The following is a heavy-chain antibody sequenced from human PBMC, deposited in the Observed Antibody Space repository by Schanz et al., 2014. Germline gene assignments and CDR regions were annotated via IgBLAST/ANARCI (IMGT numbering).Heavy chain of an antibody. J-gene: IGHJ4*02. CDR3: VRDELLWFGEVLSLDY. V-gene: IGHV3-21*04. D-gene: IGHD3-10*01. CDR1: GFIFSGYS. CDR2: VSRSTPDI. Sequence: VQLVESGGGLVKPGGSLRLSCAASGFIFSGYSMNWVRQAPGKGLEWVSYVSRSTPDIYYADSVKGRFTMSRDNAKNSVFLQMNSLRAEDTALYYCVRDELLWFGEVLSLDYWGQGALVTVSS.